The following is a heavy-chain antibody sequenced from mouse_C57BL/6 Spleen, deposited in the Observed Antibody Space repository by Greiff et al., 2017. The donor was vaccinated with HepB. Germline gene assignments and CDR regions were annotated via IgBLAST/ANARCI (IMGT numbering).Heavy chain of an antibody. CDR3: AWRDPFPYWCFDV. Sequence: EVMLVESGGGLVKPGGSLKLSCAASGFTFSDYGMHWVRQAPEKGLEWVAYISSGSSTIYYADTVKGLYTIARDNAKNTLFLQMTSLRSEDTAMYYWAWRDPFPYWCFDVWGTGTTVTVSS. CDR1: GFTFSDYG. CDR2: ISSGSSTI. J-gene: IGHJ1*03. V-gene: IGHV5-17*01.